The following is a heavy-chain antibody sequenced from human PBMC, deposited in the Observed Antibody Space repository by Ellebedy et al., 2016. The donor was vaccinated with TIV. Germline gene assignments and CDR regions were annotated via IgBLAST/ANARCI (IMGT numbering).Heavy chain of an antibody. CDR1: GFSLSTSGMC. J-gene: IGHJ6*02. Sequence: SGPTLVXPTQTLTLTCTFSGFSLSTSGMCVNWVRKPPGKALKWLARIDWDGDKYYSTSLRTRLTISKDTSKNQVVLTLTNVVPADTASYYCARTPAIGSGSYCGMDVWGQGTMVTVSS. CDR3: ARTPAIGSGSYCGMDV. D-gene: IGHD3-10*01. V-gene: IGHV2-70*11. CDR2: IDWDGDK.